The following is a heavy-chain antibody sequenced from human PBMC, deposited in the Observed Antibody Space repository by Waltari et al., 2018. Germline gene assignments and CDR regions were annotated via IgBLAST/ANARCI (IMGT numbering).Heavy chain of an antibody. D-gene: IGHD3-10*01. CDR2: IYYSGST. CDR3: ARYYYGSGSYYHYYYYYGMDV. V-gene: IGHV4-59*01. CDR1: GGSISSYS. Sequence: QVQLQESGPGLVKPSETLSLTCTVSGGSISSYSWSWIRQPPGKGLEWIGYIYYSGSTNYNPSLKSRVTISVDTSKNQFSLKLSSVTAADTAVYYCARYYYGSGSYYHYYYYYGMDVWGQGTTVTVSS. J-gene: IGHJ6*02.